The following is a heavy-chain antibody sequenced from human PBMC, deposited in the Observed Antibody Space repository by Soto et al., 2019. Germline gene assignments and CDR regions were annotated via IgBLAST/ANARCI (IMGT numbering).Heavy chain of an antibody. CDR3: ELAGVGDTGEDWFAP. CDR1: GGTFSSYT. D-gene: IGHD1-26*01. Sequence: QVQLVQSGAEVKKPGSSVKVSCKASGGTFSSYTISWVRQAPGQGLEWMGRIIPILGIANYAQKFQGRVTITADKSTSTAYMALSSLRSEDTAVYYCELAGVGDTGEDWFAPWGQGTLVTVSS. CDR2: IIPILGIA. V-gene: IGHV1-69*02. J-gene: IGHJ5*02.